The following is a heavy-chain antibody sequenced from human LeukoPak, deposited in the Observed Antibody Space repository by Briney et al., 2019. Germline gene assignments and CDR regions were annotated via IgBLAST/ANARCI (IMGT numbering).Heavy chain of an antibody. CDR3: ARAARYYYDSSGYFDY. V-gene: IGHV3-33*01. Sequence: GGSLRLSCAASGFTFSSYGLHWVRQAPGKGLEWGAVIWYDGSNKYYADSVRGRFTISRDNSKNTLYLQMNSLRAEDTAVYYCARAARYYYDSSGYFDYWVQGSLVSVSS. D-gene: IGHD3-22*01. J-gene: IGHJ4*02. CDR2: IWYDGSNK. CDR1: GFTFSSYG.